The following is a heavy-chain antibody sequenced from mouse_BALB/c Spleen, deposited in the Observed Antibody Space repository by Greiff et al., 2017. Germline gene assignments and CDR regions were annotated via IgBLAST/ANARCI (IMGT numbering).Heavy chain of an antibody. CDR1: GFTFSSFG. V-gene: IGHV5-17*02. D-gene: IGHD2-2*01. CDR3: ARKRGYDNYFDY. Sequence: EVKVVESGGGLVQPGGSRKLSCAASGFTFSSFGMHWVRQAPEKGLEWVAYISSGSSTIYYADTVKGRFTISRDNPKNTLFLQMTSLRSEDTAMYYCARKRGYDNYFDYWGQGTTLTVSS. CDR2: ISSGSSTI. J-gene: IGHJ2*01.